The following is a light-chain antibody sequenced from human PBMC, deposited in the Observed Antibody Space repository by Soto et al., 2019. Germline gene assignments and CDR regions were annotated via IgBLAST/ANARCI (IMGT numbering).Light chain of an antibody. J-gene: IGKJ5*01. Sequence: EIVLTQSPGTLSLSPGERATLTCRASQSVSSSLAWYQHKPGQGPRLLIYGASSRATAIPDRFSGSGSGTDFTLTISRVEPEDFAVYYCQQYSPSPPVTFGQGTRLEIK. CDR2: GAS. CDR3: QQYSPSPPVT. CDR1: QSVSSS. V-gene: IGKV3-20*01.